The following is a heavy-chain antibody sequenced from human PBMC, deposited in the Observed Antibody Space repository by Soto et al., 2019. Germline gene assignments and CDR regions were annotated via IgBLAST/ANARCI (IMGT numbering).Heavy chain of an antibody. V-gene: IGHV1-3*01. J-gene: IGHJ4*02. Sequence: XVKVSCKASGYTFTDYALHWVRQTPGQGLEWMGWMNAGVGNTLYSQKFQGRITITRDTSASTAYMELNSLKSEDTAIYYCARDTGYTFGSLNYWGPGTLVTVSS. CDR2: MNAGVGNT. CDR3: ARDTGYTFGSLNY. CDR1: GYTFTDYA. D-gene: IGHD5-18*01.